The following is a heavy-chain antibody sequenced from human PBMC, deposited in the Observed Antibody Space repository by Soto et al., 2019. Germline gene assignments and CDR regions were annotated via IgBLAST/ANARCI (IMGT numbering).Heavy chain of an antibody. V-gene: IGHV3-30*18. CDR2: ILGDGSST. Sequence: PWGSLRLSCEASGFTFNNYGIHWVRQAPGKGLEWVAVILGDGSSTDYAASVKGRFTISRDNSRSTLFLQMTNLRADDSAVYHCVKGRYNSRWQNFDYWGQGALVTVYS. CDR1: GFTFNNYG. J-gene: IGHJ4*02. D-gene: IGHD1-20*01. CDR3: VKGRYNSRWQNFDY.